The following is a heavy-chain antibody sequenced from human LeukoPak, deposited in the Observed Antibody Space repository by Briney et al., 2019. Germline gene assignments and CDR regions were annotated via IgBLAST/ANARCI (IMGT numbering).Heavy chain of an antibody. CDR2: IWYDGSNK. CDR1: GFTFSYAW. V-gene: IGHV3-33*08. CDR3: ANSPDRVGMKYFDY. J-gene: IGHJ4*02. D-gene: IGHD1-14*01. Sequence: GGSLRLSCAASGFTFSYAWMSWVRQAPGKGLEWVAVIWYDGSNKYYADSVKGRFTISRDNSKNTLYLQMNSLRAEDTAVYYCANSPDRVGMKYFDYWGQGTLVTVSS.